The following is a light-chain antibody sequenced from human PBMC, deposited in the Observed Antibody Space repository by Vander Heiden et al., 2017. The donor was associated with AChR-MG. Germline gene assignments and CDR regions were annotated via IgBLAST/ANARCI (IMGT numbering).Light chain of an antibody. V-gene: IGLV2-14*03. J-gene: IGLJ2*01. CDR3: SSYTNSGTLVV. Sequence: QSALTQPASVSRSPGQSITISCTGTSSDVGGYKYVSGYQQHRDKAPKVIIYDVNNRPSGVSNRFSGSKSGNTASLTISGLQAEDEADYYCSSYTNSGTLVVFGGGTKLTVL. CDR1: SSDVGGYKY. CDR2: DVN.